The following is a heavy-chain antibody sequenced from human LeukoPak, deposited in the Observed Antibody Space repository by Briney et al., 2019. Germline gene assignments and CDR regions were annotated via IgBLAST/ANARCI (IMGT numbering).Heavy chain of an antibody. D-gene: IGHD4-11*01. V-gene: IGHV4-59*01. CDR2: IYYSGST. J-gene: IGHJ4*02. CDR3: ALGTVTTVYFDY. Sequence: SETLSLTCTVSGGSISSYYWSWLRQPPGKGLEWLGYIYYSGSTNYNPSLKSRVTISVDTSKNQFSLKLSSVTAADTAVYYCALGTVTTVYFDYWGQGTLVTVSS. CDR1: GGSISSYY.